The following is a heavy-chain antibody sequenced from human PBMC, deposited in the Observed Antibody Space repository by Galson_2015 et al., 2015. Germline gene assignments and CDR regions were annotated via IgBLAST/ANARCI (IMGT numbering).Heavy chain of an antibody. D-gene: IGHD1-26*01. V-gene: IGHV1-46*01. J-gene: IGHJ6*02. CDR3: ARDREIVGATTSYYYGMDV. CDR1: GYTFTSYY. CDR2: INPSGSST. Sequence: SVKVSCKASGYTFTSYYMHWVRQAPGQGLEWMGIINPSGSSTSYAQKFQGRVTMTRDTSTSTVYMELSSLRSEDTAVYYCARDREIVGATTSYYYGMDVWGQGTTVTVSS.